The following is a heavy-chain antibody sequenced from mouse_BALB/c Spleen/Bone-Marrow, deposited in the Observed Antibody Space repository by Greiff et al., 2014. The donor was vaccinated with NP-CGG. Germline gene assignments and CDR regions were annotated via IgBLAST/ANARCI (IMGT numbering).Heavy chain of an antibody. CDR2: IYPGNVNT. J-gene: IGHJ2*01. D-gene: IGHD1-2*01. V-gene: IGHV1S56*01. CDR3: ARRVHYYGFYFDY. Sequence: VQGVESGPELVKPGASVRISCKASGYTFTSYYIHWVKQRPGQGLEWIGWIYPGNVNTKYNEKFKGKATLTADKSSSTAYMQLSSLTSEDSAVYFCARRVHYYGFYFDYWGQGTTLTASS. CDR1: GYTFTSYY.